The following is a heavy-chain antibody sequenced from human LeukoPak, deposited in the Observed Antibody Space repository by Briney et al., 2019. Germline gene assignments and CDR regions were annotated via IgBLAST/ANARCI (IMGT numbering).Heavy chain of an antibody. CDR1: GFTFSSYA. Sequence: GGSLRLSCAASGFTFSSYAMHWVRQAPGKGLEYVSAISSNGGSTYYANSVKGRFTISRDNAKNSLYLQMNSLRAEDTAVYYCARAGKTFDVWGQGTLVTVSS. V-gene: IGHV3-64*01. CDR2: ISSNGGST. D-gene: IGHD3-10*01. J-gene: IGHJ3*01. CDR3: ARAGKTFDV.